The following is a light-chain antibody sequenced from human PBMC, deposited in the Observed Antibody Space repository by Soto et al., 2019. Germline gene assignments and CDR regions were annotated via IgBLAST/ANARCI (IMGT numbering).Light chain of an antibody. CDR1: QGISNY. CDR2: AAS. Sequence: DIQMTQSPSSLSASVGDRVTITCRASQGISNYLAWYQQKPGKVPKLLIYAASTLRPGLPSRFSGSGSETEFPLTISSLQPEDVAAYYCHKYNSAPPSTVGQGTRLEIK. V-gene: IGKV1-27*01. J-gene: IGKJ5*01. CDR3: HKYNSAPPST.